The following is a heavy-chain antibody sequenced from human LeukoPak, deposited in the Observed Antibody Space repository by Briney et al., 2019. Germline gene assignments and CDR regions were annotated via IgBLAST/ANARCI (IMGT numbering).Heavy chain of an antibody. V-gene: IGHV3-64*01. CDR3: ARGLYYYDSTGYYRVFDY. CDR1: GFTFSSYA. D-gene: IGHD3-22*01. J-gene: IGHJ4*02. Sequence: GGSLRLSCAASGFTFSSYAMHWVRQAPGKGLEYVSAISSNGGSTYYANSVKGRFTISRDNSKNTLYLQMGSLRAEDIAVYYCARGLYYYDSTGYYRVFDYGSQGTLV. CDR2: ISSNGGST.